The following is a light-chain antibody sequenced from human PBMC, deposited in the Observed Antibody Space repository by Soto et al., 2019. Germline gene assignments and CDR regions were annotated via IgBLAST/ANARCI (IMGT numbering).Light chain of an antibody. CDR1: ESISSW. CDR2: KAS. V-gene: IGKV1-5*03. J-gene: IGKJ4*01. CDR3: QQYNSYSLT. Sequence: DIQMTQSPSTLSASVGDRVTITCRASESISSWLAWYQQKPGKAPKLLIYKASILESGVPSRFSGSGSGTEFTLTISSLQPDEFATYYCQQYNSYSLTFGGGTKVEIK.